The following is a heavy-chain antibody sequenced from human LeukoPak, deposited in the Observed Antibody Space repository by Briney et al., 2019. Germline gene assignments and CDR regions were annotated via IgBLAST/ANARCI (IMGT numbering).Heavy chain of an antibody. CDR3: ARSLVIVTTTHDAFDI. J-gene: IGHJ3*02. Sequence: GASVKLSCKASGYTFTGYYMHWVRQPPGQGLEWMGWINPNSGDTNYAQKFQGRLTMNRDTSISTAYMELSRLKSDDTAMYFCARSLVIVTTTHDAFDIWVQGTMATVTS. V-gene: IGHV1-2*02. CDR1: GYTFTGYY. CDR2: INPNSGDT. D-gene: IGHD5-12*01.